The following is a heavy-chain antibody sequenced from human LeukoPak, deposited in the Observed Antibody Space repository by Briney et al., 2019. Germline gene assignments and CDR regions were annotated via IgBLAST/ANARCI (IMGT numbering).Heavy chain of an antibody. CDR2: ISHGGDT. CDR3: ARHRIYGAFDP. CDR1: GGSFSGYY. D-gene: IGHD4/OR15-4a*01. V-gene: IGHV4-34*01. Sequence: SETLSLTCAVYGGSFSGYYWSWIRQPPGKGLEWIGDISHGGDTNYSPSLKSRVTISVDTSKNQFSLKLSSVTAADTAVYYCARHRIYGAFDPWGQGTLVTVSS. J-gene: IGHJ5*02.